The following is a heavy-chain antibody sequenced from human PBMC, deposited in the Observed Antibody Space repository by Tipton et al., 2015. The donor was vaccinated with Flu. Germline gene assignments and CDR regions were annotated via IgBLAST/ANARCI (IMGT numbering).Heavy chain of an antibody. CDR3: ARDGGNIFTWFDP. CDR1: GGSISSYY. V-gene: IGHV4-4*07. J-gene: IGHJ5*02. Sequence: TLSLTCTVSGGSISSYYWSWIRQPAGKGLERIGRIYTSGSTNYNPSLKSRIAMSVDTSKNQFSLNLKSVTAADTAVYYCARDGGNIFTWFDPWGQGTLVTVSS. CDR2: IYTSGST. D-gene: IGHD4-23*01.